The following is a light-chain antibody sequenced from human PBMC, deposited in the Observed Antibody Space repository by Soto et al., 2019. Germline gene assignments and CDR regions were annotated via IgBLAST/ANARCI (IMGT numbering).Light chain of an antibody. Sequence: DIQMTQSPSSLSASIGDRITITCRASQDIRNSLAWYQQKPGKVPKLLIYAASTLQSGVPSRFSGSGSGTDFTLAIGSLQPEDVATYSCQKYNSAPLTFGGGTKVDIK. CDR2: AAS. CDR3: QKYNSAPLT. V-gene: IGKV1-27*01. CDR1: QDIRNS. J-gene: IGKJ4*01.